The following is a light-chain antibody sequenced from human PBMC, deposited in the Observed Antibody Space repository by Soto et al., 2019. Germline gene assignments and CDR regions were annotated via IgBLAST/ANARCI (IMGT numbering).Light chain of an antibody. Sequence: EIVLTQSPGTLSLSPGERATLSCRASQSVSSSYLAWYQQKPGQAPRLLIYGASSRATGIPDRFSGSGSGTYFSLTSSRLEPEDFAVYYCEEYGSSLTLTFGQGTKVESK. CDR1: QSVSSSY. V-gene: IGKV3-20*01. J-gene: IGKJ1*01. CDR3: EEYGSSLTLT. CDR2: GAS.